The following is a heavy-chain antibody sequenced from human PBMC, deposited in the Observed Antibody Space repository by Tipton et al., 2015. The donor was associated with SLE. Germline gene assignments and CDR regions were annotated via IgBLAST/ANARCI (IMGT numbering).Heavy chain of an antibody. D-gene: IGHD3-22*01. V-gene: IGHV4-61*09. Sequence: CTVSGGSVSSGNYYWSWIRQPAGKGLEWIGHMYPSESTSYNPSLKNRVTISLDTSKNQFFLKLNSVTAADTAVYYCARDSDFYGGSGRYFDQWGQGTLVYVSS. CDR2: MYPSEST. J-gene: IGHJ4*02. CDR1: GGSVSSGNYY. CDR3: ARDSDFYGGSGRYFDQ.